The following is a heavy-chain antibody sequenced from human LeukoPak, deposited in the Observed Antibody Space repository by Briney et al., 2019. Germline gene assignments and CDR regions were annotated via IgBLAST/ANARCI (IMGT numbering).Heavy chain of an antibody. V-gene: IGHV1-18*01. D-gene: IGHD5-24*01. CDR1: GYTFTSKG. Sequence: ASVKVSCKSSGYTFTSKGVSWVRQAPGEGLEWMGWISANSGNTNYAQKFQGRVTMTTDTSSSTVYMELRSLRSDDTALYYCARDNNYRFDYWGHGTLVTVPS. CDR2: ISANSGNT. CDR3: ARDNNYRFDY. J-gene: IGHJ4*01.